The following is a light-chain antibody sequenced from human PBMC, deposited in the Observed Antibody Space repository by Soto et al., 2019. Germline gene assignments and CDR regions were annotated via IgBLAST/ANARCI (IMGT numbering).Light chain of an antibody. CDR3: QQYNSFWT. Sequence: DIQMTQSPSTLSASVGDRVTITCRASQSISSWLAWYQQIPGKAPKLLIYKASSLESGVPSRFSGSGSGTEFTLTISSLQPDDFATYYCQQYNSFWTFGQGTKVDIK. CDR2: KAS. CDR1: QSISSW. J-gene: IGKJ1*01. V-gene: IGKV1-5*03.